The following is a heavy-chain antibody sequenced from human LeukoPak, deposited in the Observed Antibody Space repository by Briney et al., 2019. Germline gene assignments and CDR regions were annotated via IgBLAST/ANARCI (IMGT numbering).Heavy chain of an antibody. CDR2: IYRNGKT. Sequence: SETLSLTCSVSGGSISSADYCWSWVRQSPGRGLEWIGYIYRNGKTYYNTSLKSRVTMSVDTSKNHFSLKLNSVTAADTAVYYCASDVVPGLSTGFVPWGQGTLVTVSS. V-gene: IGHV4-30-4*01. CDR3: ASDVVPGLSTGFVP. CDR1: GGSISSADYC. J-gene: IGHJ5*02. D-gene: IGHD2-2*01.